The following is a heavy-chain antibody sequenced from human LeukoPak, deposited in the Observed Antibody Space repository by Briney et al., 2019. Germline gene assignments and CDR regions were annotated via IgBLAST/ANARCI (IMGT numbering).Heavy chain of an antibody. CDR1: GFTFTSSA. Sequence: SVKVSCKASGFTFTSSAMQWVRQARGQRLEWIGWIVVGSGNTNYAQKFQERVTITRDMSTSTAYVELSSLRSEDTAVYYCAADRYDSSGYYHFDYWGQGTLVTVSS. V-gene: IGHV1-58*02. CDR3: AADRYDSSGYYHFDY. D-gene: IGHD3-22*01. CDR2: IVVGSGNT. J-gene: IGHJ4*02.